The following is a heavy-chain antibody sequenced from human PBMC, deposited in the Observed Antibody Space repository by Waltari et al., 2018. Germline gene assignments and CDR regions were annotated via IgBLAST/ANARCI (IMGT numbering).Heavy chain of an antibody. V-gene: IGHV4-38-2*01. CDR2: IYHSWST. CDR1: GYSISSGYY. D-gene: IGHD2-15*01. J-gene: IGHJ4*02. Sequence: QVQLQESGPGLVKPSETLSLTCAVSGYSISSGYYWGWIRQPPGKGLEWIGRIYHSWSTYYNPSLKSRFTISVDTSKNQFSLKLSSVTAADTAVYYCARARGYCSGGSCYCDYWGQGTLVTVSS. CDR3: ARARGYCSGGSCYCDY.